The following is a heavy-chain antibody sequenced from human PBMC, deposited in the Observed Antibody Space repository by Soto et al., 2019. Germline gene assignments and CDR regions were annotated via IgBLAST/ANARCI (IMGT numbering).Heavy chain of an antibody. D-gene: IGHD6-13*01. CDR3: ARDRDNSNWPNFDS. Sequence: QVQLGQSGSEVKKPGSSVRVSCKTSGGTFSIYTISWVRQAPGQGLEWMGRVLPFLDITSYSQRFQGRVTITADRSTTTAYMELSSLRSEATAVYYCARDRDNSNWPNFDSWGQGTLVTVSS. CDR2: VLPFLDIT. V-gene: IGHV1-69*02. J-gene: IGHJ4*02. CDR1: GGTFSIYT.